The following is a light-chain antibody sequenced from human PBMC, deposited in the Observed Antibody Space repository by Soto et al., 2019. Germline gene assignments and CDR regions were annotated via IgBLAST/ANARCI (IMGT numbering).Light chain of an antibody. J-gene: IGKJ1*01. Sequence: EIVLTQSPATLSLSPGERATLSCRASQSVSSYLAWYQQKPGQAPRLLIYDASNRATGIPARFSGSGSGTDVTLPNSSLEPEDFAVYYCQQRSNWPRTFGQGTKVEIK. V-gene: IGKV3-11*01. CDR1: QSVSSY. CDR2: DAS. CDR3: QQRSNWPRT.